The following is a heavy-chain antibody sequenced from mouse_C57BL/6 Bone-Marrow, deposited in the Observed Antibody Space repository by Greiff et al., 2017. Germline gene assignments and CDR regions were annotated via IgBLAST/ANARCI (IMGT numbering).Heavy chain of an antibody. Sequence: QVQLQQSGAELVKPGASVKLSCKASGYTFTSYWMHWVKQRPGQGLEWIGMIHPNSGSTNYNEKFKSKATLTVDKSSSTAYMQLSSLTSEDSAVYYCAYDYDGAMDDWGQGTSVTVSS. CDR2: IHPNSGST. D-gene: IGHD2-4*01. CDR1: GYTFTSYW. V-gene: IGHV1-64*01. CDR3: AYDYDGAMDD. J-gene: IGHJ4*01.